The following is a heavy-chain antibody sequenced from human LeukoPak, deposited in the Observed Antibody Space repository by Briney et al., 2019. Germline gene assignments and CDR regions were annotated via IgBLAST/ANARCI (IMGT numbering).Heavy chain of an antibody. CDR1: GGSFSGYY. CDR2: INHSGST. Sequence: KPSETLSLTCAVYGGSFSGYYWSWIRQPPGKGLEWIGEINHSGSTNYNPSLKSRVTISVDTSKNQFSLKLSSVTAADTAVYYCVRERDMIVVVRTINWFDPWGQGTLVTVSS. D-gene: IGHD3-22*01. J-gene: IGHJ5*02. CDR3: VRERDMIVVVRTINWFDP. V-gene: IGHV4-34*01.